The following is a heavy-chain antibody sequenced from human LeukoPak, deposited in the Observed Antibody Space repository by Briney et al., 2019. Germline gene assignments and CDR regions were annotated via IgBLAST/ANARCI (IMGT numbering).Heavy chain of an antibody. CDR3: ARDPIFGVVDFNWFDP. Sequence: WASVKVSCKASGYTFTGYYMHWVRQAPGQGLEWMGWINPNSGGTNYAQKFQGRVTMTRDTSISTAYMELSRLRSDDTAVYYCARDPIFGVVDFNWFDPWGQGTLVTVSS. J-gene: IGHJ5*02. V-gene: IGHV1-2*02. D-gene: IGHD3-3*01. CDR1: GYTFTGYY. CDR2: INPNSGGT.